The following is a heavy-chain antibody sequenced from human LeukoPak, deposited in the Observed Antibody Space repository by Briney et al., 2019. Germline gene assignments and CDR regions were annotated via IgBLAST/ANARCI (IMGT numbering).Heavy chain of an antibody. D-gene: IGHD5-12*01. CDR1: GGSFSGYY. V-gene: IGHV4-34*01. Sequence: PSETQSLTCAVYGGSFSGYYWSWIRQPPGKGLEWIGEINHSGSTNYNPSLKSRVTISVDTSKNQFSLKLSSVTAADTAVYYCARGRWLRLQDSWFPFDYRGQGTLVTVSS. J-gene: IGHJ4*02. CDR3: ARGRWLRLQDSWFPFDY. CDR2: INHSGST.